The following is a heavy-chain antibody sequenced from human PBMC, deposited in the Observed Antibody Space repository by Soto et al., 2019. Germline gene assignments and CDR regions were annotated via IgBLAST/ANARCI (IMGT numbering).Heavy chain of an antibody. J-gene: IGHJ4*02. D-gene: IGHD1-1*01. CDR2: ITDSGGST. Sequence: LRLSCAASGFTFSSVAMAWVRQAPGKGLEWVSSITDSGGSTDYADSVKGRFTISRDNSRNTLYLQMNSLRADDTAVYYCAKLYWNPRYFDYWGQGTRVTVYS. CDR1: GFTFSSVA. CDR3: AKLYWNPRYFDY. V-gene: IGHV3-23*01.